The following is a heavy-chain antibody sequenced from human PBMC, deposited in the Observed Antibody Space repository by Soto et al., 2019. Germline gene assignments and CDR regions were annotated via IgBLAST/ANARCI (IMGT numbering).Heavy chain of an antibody. CDR3: AREGLLLPVANWFDP. V-gene: IGHV1-18*01. J-gene: IGHJ5*02. CDR1: GYTFTSYG. D-gene: IGHD2-15*01. CDR2: ISAYNGNT. Sequence: QVQLVQSGAEVKKPGASVKVSCKASGYTFTSYGISWVREAPGQGLEWMGWISAYNGNTNYAQKLQGRVTMTTDTSTSTAYMELRSMRSDDTAVYYRAREGLLLPVANWFDPWGQGTLVTISS.